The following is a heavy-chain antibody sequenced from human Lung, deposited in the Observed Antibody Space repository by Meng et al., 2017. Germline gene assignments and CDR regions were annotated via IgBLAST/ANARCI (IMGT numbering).Heavy chain of an antibody. CDR3: ASYPPREYYFDY. J-gene: IGHJ4*02. CDR1: GGSFSGYY. Sequence: GSLRLSCAVYGGSFSGYYWSWIRQPPGKGLEWIGEINHSGSTNYNPSLKSRVTISVDTSKNQFSLKLSSVTAADTAVYYCASYPPREYYFDYWGQGMLVTGSS. V-gene: IGHV4-34*01. CDR2: INHSGST.